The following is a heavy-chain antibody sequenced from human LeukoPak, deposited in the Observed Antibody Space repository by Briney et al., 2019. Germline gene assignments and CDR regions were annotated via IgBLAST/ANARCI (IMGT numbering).Heavy chain of an antibody. CDR2: INSDGSST. CDR1: GFTFSSHW. CDR3: ASPQSGDYGALYFQH. D-gene: IGHD4-17*01. V-gene: IGHV3-74*01. Sequence: QPGGSLRLSCAASGFTFSSHWMYWVRQAPGKGLVWVSRINSDGSSTSYADSVRGRFSISRDNAKNTLFLQVNSLRVEDTAVYYCASPQSGDYGALYFQHWGQGTLVTVSS. J-gene: IGHJ1*01.